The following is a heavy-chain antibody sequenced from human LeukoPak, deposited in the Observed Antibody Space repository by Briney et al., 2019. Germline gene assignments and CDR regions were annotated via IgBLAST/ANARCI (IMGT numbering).Heavy chain of an antibody. Sequence: GASLQISCKGSGYSFTSYWIGWVRQLPGKGLEWMGIIYPGDSDTRYSPSFQGQVTISVDKSISTAYLQWSSLKASDTAMYYCAKLGAYISNWYGFVDFWGQGTLVTVSS. D-gene: IGHD6-13*01. CDR3: AKLGAYISNWYGFVDF. CDR1: GYSFTSYW. CDR2: IYPGDSDT. V-gene: IGHV5-51*01. J-gene: IGHJ4*02.